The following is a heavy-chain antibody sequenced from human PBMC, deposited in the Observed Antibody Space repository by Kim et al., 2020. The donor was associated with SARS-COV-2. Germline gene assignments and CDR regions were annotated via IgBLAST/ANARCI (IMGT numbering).Heavy chain of an antibody. CDR3: AREAPAQLVVLELDYYYYGMDV. Sequence: GGSLRLSCAASGFTFSSYSMNWVRQAPGKGLEWVSYISSSSSTIYYADSVKGRFTISRDNAKNPLYLQMNSLRDEDTAVYYCAREAPAQLVVLELDYYYYGMDVWGQGTTVTVSS. V-gene: IGHV3-48*02. CDR2: ISSSSSTI. CDR1: GFTFSSYS. D-gene: IGHD6-6*01. J-gene: IGHJ6*02.